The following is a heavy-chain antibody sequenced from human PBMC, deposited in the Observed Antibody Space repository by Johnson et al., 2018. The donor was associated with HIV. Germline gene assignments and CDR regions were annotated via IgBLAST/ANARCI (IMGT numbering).Heavy chain of an antibody. D-gene: IGHD5-18*01. CDR2: IWYDGSNK. CDR3: ARLPSGYSRDGFNI. CDR1: GFTFSS. J-gene: IGHJ3*02. Sequence: QMMLVESGGGVVQPGRSLRLSCAASGFTFSSMHWDRQAPGKGLEWVAVIWYDGSNKYYADSVKGRFTISRDNSKNTLYLQMNSLRADDTAVYYCARLPSGYSRDGFNIWGQGTMVTVSS. V-gene: IGHV3-33*08.